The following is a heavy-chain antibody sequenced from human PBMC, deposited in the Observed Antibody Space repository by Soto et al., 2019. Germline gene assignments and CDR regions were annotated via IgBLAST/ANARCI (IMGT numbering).Heavy chain of an antibody. CDR2: FDPEDGET. V-gene: IGHV1-24*01. CDR3: ATVPLGIVGAPTFDY. Sequence: ASVKVSCKVSGYTLTELSMHWVRQAPGKGLEWMGGFDPEDGETIYAQKFQGRVTMTEDTSTDTAYMELSSLRSEDTAVYYCATVPLGIVGAPTFDYWGQGTLVTVSS. J-gene: IGHJ4*02. CDR1: GYTLTELS. D-gene: IGHD1-26*01.